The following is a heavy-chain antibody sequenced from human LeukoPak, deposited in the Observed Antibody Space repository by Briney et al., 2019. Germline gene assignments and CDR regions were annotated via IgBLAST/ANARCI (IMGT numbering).Heavy chain of an antibody. CDR2: MSTTGDII. D-gene: IGHD1-26*01. CDR1: GFTFSTYE. CDR3: ARDDGGRHASSLDY. Sequence: GGSVRLSCAASGFTFSTYEMHWVRQAPGKGLEWVSYMSTTGDIIYYADSVKGRFTISRDNAKNSLYLQMDSLRAEDTAVYYCARDDGGRHASSLDYWGEGTRDPVSS. V-gene: IGHV3-48*03. J-gene: IGHJ4*02.